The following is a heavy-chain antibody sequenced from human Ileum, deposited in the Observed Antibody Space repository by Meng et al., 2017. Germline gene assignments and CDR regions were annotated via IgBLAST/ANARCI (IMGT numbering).Heavy chain of an antibody. J-gene: IGHJ3*02. Sequence: GESLKISCAASGFIFSSYGLSWVRQAPGKGLEWVSIISGSGGSTNYADSVKGRFTISRDNSKNTVYLQMNSLRAEDTALYYCAVAGSGTFDTWGQGTMVTGSS. CDR2: ISGSGGST. CDR1: GFIFSSYG. V-gene: IGHV3-23*01. D-gene: IGHD1-26*01. CDR3: AVAGSGTFDT.